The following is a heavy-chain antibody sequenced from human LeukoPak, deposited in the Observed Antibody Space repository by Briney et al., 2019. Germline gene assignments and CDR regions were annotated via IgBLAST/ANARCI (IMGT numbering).Heavy chain of an antibody. D-gene: IGHD3-3*01. CDR2: ISAYNGNT. Sequence: GASVKVSCKASGYTFTSYGISWVRQAPGQGLEWMGWISAYNGNTNYAQKLQGRVTMTTDTSTSTAYMELRSLRSGDTAVYYCARTPYYDFWSGYYHFDYWGQGTLVTVSS. CDR1: GYTFTSYG. V-gene: IGHV1-18*01. J-gene: IGHJ4*02. CDR3: ARTPYYDFWSGYYHFDY.